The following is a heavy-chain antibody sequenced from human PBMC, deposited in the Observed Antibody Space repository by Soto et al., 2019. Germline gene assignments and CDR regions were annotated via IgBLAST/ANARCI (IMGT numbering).Heavy chain of an antibody. V-gene: IGHV3-48*02. D-gene: IGHD6-13*01. Sequence: EVQLVESGGGLVQPGGSLRLSCAASGFTFSSYSMNWVRQAPGKGLEWVSYISSSSSTVYYADSVKGRFTISRDNAKNSLYLQMNSLRDEDTAVYYCARDPYSSSWFNSDYWGQGTLVTVSS. CDR3: ARDPYSSSWFNSDY. CDR2: ISSSSSTV. CDR1: GFTFSSYS. J-gene: IGHJ4*02.